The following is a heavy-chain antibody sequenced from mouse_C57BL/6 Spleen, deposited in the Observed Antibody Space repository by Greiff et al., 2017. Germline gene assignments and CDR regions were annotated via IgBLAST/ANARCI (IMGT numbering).Heavy chain of an antibody. CDR3: ARHYSNYDARDY. V-gene: IGHV5-15*01. J-gene: IGHJ4*01. Sequence: EVNVVESGGGLVQPGGSLKLSCAASGFTFRDYGMAWVRQAPRKGPEWVAFISNLAYSIYYADTVTGRFTISRENAKNTLYLEMSSRRSEDTAMYYGARHYSNYDARDYWGQGTSVTVAS. D-gene: IGHD2-5*01. CDR1: GFTFRDYG. CDR2: ISNLAYSI.